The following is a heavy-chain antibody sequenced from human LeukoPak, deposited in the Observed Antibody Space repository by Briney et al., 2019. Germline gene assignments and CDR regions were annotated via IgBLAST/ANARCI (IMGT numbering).Heavy chain of an antibody. J-gene: IGHJ4*02. V-gene: IGHV1-69*06. CDR1: GYTFTSYG. Sequence: EASVKVSCKASGYTFTSYGISWVRQAPGQGLEWMGGIIPIFGTANYAQKFQGRVTITADKSTSTAYMELSSLRSEDTAVYYCARVGILTGYDYWGQGTLVTVSS. CDR2: IIPIFGTA. D-gene: IGHD3-9*01. CDR3: ARVGILTGYDY.